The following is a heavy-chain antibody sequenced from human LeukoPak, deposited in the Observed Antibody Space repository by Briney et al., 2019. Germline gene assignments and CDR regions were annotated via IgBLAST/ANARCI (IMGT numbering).Heavy chain of an antibody. D-gene: IGHD6-19*01. CDR1: GYTFTSYY. J-gene: IGHJ4*02. CDR3: AREGPRSSSGSYYFDY. Sequence: ASVKVSCKASGYTFTSYYMHWVRQAPGQGLEWMGIINPSGGSTSYAQKFQGRVTMTRDMSTSTVYMELSSLRSEDTAVYYCAREGPRSSSGSYYFDYWGQGTLVTVSS. CDR2: INPSGGST. V-gene: IGHV1-46*01.